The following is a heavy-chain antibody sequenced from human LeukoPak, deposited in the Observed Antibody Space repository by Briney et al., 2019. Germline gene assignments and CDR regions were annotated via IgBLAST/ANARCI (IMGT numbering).Heavy chain of an antibody. CDR1: GGTFSSYA. Sequence: GASVKVSCKASGGTFSSYAISWVRQAPGQGLEWMGGIIPIFGTANYAQKFQGRVTITTDESTSTAYMELSSLRSEDTAVYYCARGVIRPTSIWSGYYIFDYWGQGTLVTVSS. CDR2: IIPIFGTA. D-gene: IGHD3-3*01. CDR3: ARGVIRPTSIWSGYYIFDY. J-gene: IGHJ4*02. V-gene: IGHV1-69*05.